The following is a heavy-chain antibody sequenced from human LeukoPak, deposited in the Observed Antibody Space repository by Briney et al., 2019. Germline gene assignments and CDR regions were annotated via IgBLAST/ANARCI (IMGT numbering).Heavy chain of an antibody. CDR3: ARDHGGYYFDY. D-gene: IGHD3-16*01. V-gene: IGHV4-59*01. J-gene: IGHJ4*02. Sequence: PSETLSLTCTVSGXSIMNYYWSWFRQPPGKRLEWIGHIYYSGNTNYNPSLKSRVSISVDTSRNQFSLRLSSVTAADTAVYYCARDHGGYYFDYWGQGTLVTVSS. CDR1: GXSIMNYY. CDR2: IYYSGNT.